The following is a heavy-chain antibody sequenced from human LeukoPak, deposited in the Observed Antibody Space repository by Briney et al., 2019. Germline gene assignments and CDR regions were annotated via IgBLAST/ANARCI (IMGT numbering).Heavy chain of an antibody. J-gene: IGHJ5*02. Sequence: GGSLRLSCAASGFTFSDYYMSWIRQAPGKGLEWVSYISSSGSTIYYADSVKGRFTISRDNAKNSLYLQMNSLRSEDTAVYYCARDLIAAAGTGSIRPWFDPWGQGTLVTVSS. CDR1: GFTFSDYY. CDR3: ARDLIAAAGTGSIRPWFDP. D-gene: IGHD6-13*01. CDR2: ISSSGSTI. V-gene: IGHV3-11*01.